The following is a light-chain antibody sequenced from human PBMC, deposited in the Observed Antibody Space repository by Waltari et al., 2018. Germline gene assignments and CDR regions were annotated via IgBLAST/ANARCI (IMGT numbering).Light chain of an antibody. Sequence: QSALTQPPSASGSPGQSVTISCTGTSSDVGGYNLVSWYQQHPPNPPHPLFEEGDNGPYGVPHRFRGSQSGNPASLTVSGLQAEDEADYYCSSYAGSNNFRYVFGTGTKVTVL. CDR1: SSDVGGYNL. J-gene: IGLJ1*01. CDR3: SSYAGSNNFRYV. CDR2: EGD. V-gene: IGLV2-8*01.